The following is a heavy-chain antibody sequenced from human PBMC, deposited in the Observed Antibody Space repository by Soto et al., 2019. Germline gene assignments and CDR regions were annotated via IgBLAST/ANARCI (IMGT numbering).Heavy chain of an antibody. CDR2: INHSGST. Sequence: PSETLSLTCAVYGGSFSGYYWSWIRQPPGKGLEWIGEINHSGSTNYNPSLKSRVTISVDTSKNQFSLKLSSVTAADTAVYYCARDHYYDSSGYNRGLYNLFDPWGQGTLVTVSS. D-gene: IGHD3-22*01. J-gene: IGHJ5*02. V-gene: IGHV4-34*01. CDR3: ARDHYYDSSGYNRGLYNLFDP. CDR1: GGSFSGYY.